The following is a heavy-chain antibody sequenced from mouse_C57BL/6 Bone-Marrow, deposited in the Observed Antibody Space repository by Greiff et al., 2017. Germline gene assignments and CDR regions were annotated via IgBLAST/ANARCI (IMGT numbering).Heavy chain of an antibody. CDR2: ISDGGSYT. Sequence: EVQGVESGGGLVKPGGSLKLSCAASGFTFSSYAMSWVRQTPEKRLEWVATISDGGSYTYYPDNVKGRFTISRDNAKNNLYLQMSHLKSEDKAMDYCARALRRVGDYWGQGTTLTVSS. D-gene: IGHD2-12*01. CDR1: GFTFSSYA. CDR3: ARALRRVGDY. J-gene: IGHJ2*01. V-gene: IGHV5-4*01.